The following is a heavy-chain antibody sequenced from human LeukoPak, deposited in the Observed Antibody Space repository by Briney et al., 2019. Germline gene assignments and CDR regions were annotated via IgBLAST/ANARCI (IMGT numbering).Heavy chain of an antibody. J-gene: IGHJ4*02. Sequence: GGSLRLSCAASGFTFDDYTMHWVRQAPGKGLEWVSLISWDGGSTYYADSVKGRFTISRDNSKNSLYLQMNSLRTEDTALYYCAKDHTRYGGNYPHSDYWGQGTLVTVSS. V-gene: IGHV3-43*01. CDR2: ISWDGGST. CDR1: GFTFDDYT. D-gene: IGHD4-23*01. CDR3: AKDHTRYGGNYPHSDY.